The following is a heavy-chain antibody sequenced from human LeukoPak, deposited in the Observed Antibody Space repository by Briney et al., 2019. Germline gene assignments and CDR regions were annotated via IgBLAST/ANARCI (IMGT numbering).Heavy chain of an antibody. CDR1: GFTLSSNE. Sequence: PGGSLRLSCAASGFTLSSNEMNWVRQAPGKGLEWLSYISSSGGTIHYVDSVKGRSTISRGNAKNSLFLQMNSLRAEDTAVYYCASGVHYSSGWIDIWGQGTMVTVSS. CDR3: ASGVHYSSGWIDI. J-gene: IGHJ3*02. V-gene: IGHV3-48*03. D-gene: IGHD6-19*01. CDR2: ISSSGGTI.